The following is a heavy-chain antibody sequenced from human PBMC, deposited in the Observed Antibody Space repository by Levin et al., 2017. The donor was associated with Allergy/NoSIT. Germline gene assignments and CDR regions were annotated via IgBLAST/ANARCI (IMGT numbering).Heavy chain of an antibody. CDR3: AKGGAATPQYFDY. CDR2: ISWDGGST. J-gene: IGHJ4*02. V-gene: IGHV3-43*01. D-gene: IGHD2-15*01. CDR1: GFTFDDYT. Sequence: PGGSLRLSCAASGFTFDDYTMHWVRQAPGKGLEWVSLISWDGGSTYYADSVKGRFTISRDNSKNSLYLQMNSLRTEDTALYYCAKGGAATPQYFDYWGQGTLVTVSS.